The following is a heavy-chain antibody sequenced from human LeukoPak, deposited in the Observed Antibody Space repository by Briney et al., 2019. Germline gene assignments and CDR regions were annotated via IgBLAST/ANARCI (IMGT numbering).Heavy chain of an antibody. CDR3: ARGLAARPWWFDP. D-gene: IGHD6-6*01. Sequence: GASVKVSRKASGYTFTSYGISWVRQAPGQGLEWMGWISAYIGNTNYAQKFQGRVTMTRDTSISTAYMELSRLRSDDTAVYYCARGLAARPWWFDPWGQGTLVTVSS. J-gene: IGHJ5*02. V-gene: IGHV1-18*01. CDR2: ISAYIGNT. CDR1: GYTFTSYG.